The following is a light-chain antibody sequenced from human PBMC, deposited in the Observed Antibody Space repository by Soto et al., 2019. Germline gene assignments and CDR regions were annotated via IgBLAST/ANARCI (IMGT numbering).Light chain of an antibody. CDR2: EVS. Sequence: QSVLTQPASVSGSPGQSITISCTGTSSDVGGYKYVSWYQQHPDKAPKLIIFEVSNRPSGISSRFSGSKSGNTASLTISGLQAEDEADYYCASYTSSSTSVIFGSGTKVTVL. V-gene: IGLV2-14*01. J-gene: IGLJ6*01. CDR3: ASYTSSSTSVI. CDR1: SSDVGGYKY.